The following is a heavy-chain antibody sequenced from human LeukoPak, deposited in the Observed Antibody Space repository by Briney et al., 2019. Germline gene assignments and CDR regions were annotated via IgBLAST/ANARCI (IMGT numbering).Heavy chain of an antibody. CDR3: AKTGSSGWSYFDS. CDR2: ISPGGGTT. D-gene: IGHD6-19*01. V-gene: IGHV3-23*01. Sequence: GGSLRLSCAVSGFAFGSEAMSWVRQSPARGLEWVASISPGGGTTYYADYVKGRFTISRDNSNNTLCVQMNSLRAEDTAVYYCAKTGSSGWSYFDSWGQGTLVTVSS. J-gene: IGHJ4*02. CDR1: GFAFGSEA.